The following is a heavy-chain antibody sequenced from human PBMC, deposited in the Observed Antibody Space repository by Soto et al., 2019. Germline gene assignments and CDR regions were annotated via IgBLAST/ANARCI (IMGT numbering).Heavy chain of an antibody. J-gene: IGHJ4*02. V-gene: IGHV1-69*01. Sequence: QVQLVQSGAEVKKPGSSVKVSCTASGGTFSDYAFSWVRQAPGQGLEWMGGIIPMFSSSSFTQKFQGRLTITADDSTSTAYMSLSSLGSADPAMYYCAKDIGFQQHLFVFDLWGPGTLVTVSS. CDR1: GGTFSDYA. CDR3: AKDIGFQQHLFVFDL. CDR2: IIPMFSSS. D-gene: IGHD3-10*02.